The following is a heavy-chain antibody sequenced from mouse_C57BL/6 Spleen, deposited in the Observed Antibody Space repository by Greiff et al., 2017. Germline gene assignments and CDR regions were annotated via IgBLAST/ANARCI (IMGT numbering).Heavy chain of an antibody. CDR2: SRNKANDYTT. CDR1: GFTFSDFY. J-gene: IGHJ4*01. CDR3: ARDLYGYAMDY. V-gene: IGHV7-1*01. Sequence: EVNLVESGGGLVQSGRSLRLSCATSGFTFSDFYMEWVRQAPGKGLEWIAASRNKANDYTTEYSASVKGRFIVSRDTSQSILYLQMNALRAEDTAIYYCARDLYGYAMDYWGQGTSVTVSS. D-gene: IGHD1-1*01.